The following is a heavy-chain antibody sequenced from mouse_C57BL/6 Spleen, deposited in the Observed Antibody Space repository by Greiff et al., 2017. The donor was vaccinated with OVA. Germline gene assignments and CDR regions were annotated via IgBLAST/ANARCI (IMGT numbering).Heavy chain of an antibody. CDR1: GFSLTSYG. CDR3: ARDERAGLLPYYFDY. V-gene: IGHV2-2*01. CDR2: IWSGGST. Sequence: VKLVESGPGLVQPSQSLSITCTVSGFSLTSYGVHWVRQSPGKGLEWLGVIWSGGSTDYTAAFISSLSTSKDNSTSQVFFKMNSLQADDTAIFSCARDERAGLLPYYFDYWGKGTTLTVSS. D-gene: IGHD1-1*01. J-gene: IGHJ2*01.